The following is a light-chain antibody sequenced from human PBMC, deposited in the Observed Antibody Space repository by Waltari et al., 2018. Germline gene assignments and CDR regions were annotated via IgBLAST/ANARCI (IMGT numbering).Light chain of an antibody. V-gene: IGLV3-1*01. Sequence: SYELTQPPSVSVSPGQTARITRPGDKLEDKHVCWYQQKPGQSPVPVIYQDNKRPPGIPERFSGSNSGNTATLTISGTQTMDEADYYCQAWDGRNAVFGGGTKLAVL. CDR3: QAWDGRNAV. CDR2: QDN. CDR1: KLEDKH. J-gene: IGLJ2*01.